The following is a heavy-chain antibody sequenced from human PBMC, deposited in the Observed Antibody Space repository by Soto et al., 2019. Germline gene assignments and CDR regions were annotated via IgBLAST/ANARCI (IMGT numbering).Heavy chain of an antibody. Sequence: QVQLVQSGAELKKPGSSVKVSCKASGDTFSGYPINWVRQAPGEGLEWMGRIIPVFGTTNDAQRFEGRVTFTADESTITAHAELRGLLSGDTAVYYCAGDGGFGELKYWGSGTRVTVSS. V-gene: IGHV1-69*18. CDR3: AGDGGFGELKY. CDR2: IIPVFGTT. D-gene: IGHD3-10*01. J-gene: IGHJ4*02. CDR1: GDTFSGYP.